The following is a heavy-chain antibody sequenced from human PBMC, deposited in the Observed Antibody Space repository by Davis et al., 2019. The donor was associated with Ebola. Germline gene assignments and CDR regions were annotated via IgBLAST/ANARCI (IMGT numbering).Heavy chain of an antibody. CDR3: ARDGGSGRTRGYYYYYGMDV. CDR1: GGTFSSYA. D-gene: IGHD3-10*01. J-gene: IGHJ6*02. Sequence: SVKVSCKASGGTFSSYAISWVRQAPGQGLEWMGGIIPIFGTANYAQKFQGRVTITADESTSTAYMELSSLRSEETAVYYCARDGGSGRTRGYYYYYGMDVWGQGTTVTVSS. CDR2: IIPIFGTA. V-gene: IGHV1-69*13.